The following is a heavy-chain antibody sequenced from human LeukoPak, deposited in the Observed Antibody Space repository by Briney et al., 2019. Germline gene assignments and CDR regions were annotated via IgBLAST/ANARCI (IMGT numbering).Heavy chain of an antibody. Sequence: PGGSLRLSCAASGFTFSSYGMHWVRQAPGKGLEWVAVIWYDGSNKYYADSVKGRFTISRDNSKNTLYLQMNSLRAEDTAVYYCTHYYDSSGYYGGFDMWGQGTMVTVSS. J-gene: IGHJ3*02. D-gene: IGHD3-22*01. CDR3: THYYDSSGYYGGFDM. CDR1: GFTFSSYG. V-gene: IGHV3-33*01. CDR2: IWYDGSNK.